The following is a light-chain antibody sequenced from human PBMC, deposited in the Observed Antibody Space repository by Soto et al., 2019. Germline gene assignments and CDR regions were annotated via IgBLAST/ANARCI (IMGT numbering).Light chain of an antibody. J-gene: IGLJ3*02. CDR1: SGSVSTSYY. CDR3: VLYMGSGISV. CDR2: STN. Sequence: QTVVTQEPSSSVSPGRTVTLTCGLSSGSVSTSYYPSWYQQTPGQAPRTLIYSTNTRSSGVPDRFSGSILGNKAALTITGAQADDESDYYCVLYMGSGISVFGGGTKVTVL. V-gene: IGLV8-61*01.